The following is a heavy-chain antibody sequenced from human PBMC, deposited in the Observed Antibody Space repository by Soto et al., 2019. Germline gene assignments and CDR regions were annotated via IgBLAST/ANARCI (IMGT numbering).Heavy chain of an antibody. D-gene: IGHD4-4*01. V-gene: IGHV3-23*01. CDR2: ISGSGGST. CDR1: GFTFSIYA. Sequence: EVQLLESGGGLVQPGGSLRLSCAASGFTFSIYAMSWVRQAPGKGLEWVSAISGSGGSTYYADSVKGRFTISRDNSKNTLYLQMNSLRAEDTAVYYCAKGQTVTTENGMDVWGQGTTVTVSS. J-gene: IGHJ6*02. CDR3: AKGQTVTTENGMDV.